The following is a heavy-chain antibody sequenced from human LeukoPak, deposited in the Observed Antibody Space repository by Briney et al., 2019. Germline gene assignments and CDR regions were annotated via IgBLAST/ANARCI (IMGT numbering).Heavy chain of an antibody. Sequence: GGSLRLSCVASGFTFSDYAMNWVRQAPGKGLEWVSTFKTNSGQVYYAESVRGRFTISRVNSKNTVYLEMSSLRAEVTALYFCARSVPDYTRFDYWGQGALVTVSS. D-gene: IGHD4-11*01. CDR2: FKTNSGQV. V-gene: IGHV3-23*01. CDR3: ARSVPDYTRFDY. J-gene: IGHJ4*02. CDR1: GFTFSDYA.